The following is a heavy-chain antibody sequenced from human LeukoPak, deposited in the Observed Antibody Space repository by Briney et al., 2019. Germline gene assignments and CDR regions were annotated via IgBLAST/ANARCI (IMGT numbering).Heavy chain of an antibody. Sequence: GASVKVSCKASGYTFTGYYMHWVRQAPGQGLEWMGWINPNSGGTNYAQKFQGRVTMTRDTSISTAYMELSRLRSDDTAVYYCAKGARITIFGVVIIPAYFDYWGQGTLVTVSS. J-gene: IGHJ4*02. V-gene: IGHV1-2*02. CDR2: INPNSGGT. CDR3: AKGARITIFGVVIIPAYFDY. D-gene: IGHD3-3*01. CDR1: GYTFTGYY.